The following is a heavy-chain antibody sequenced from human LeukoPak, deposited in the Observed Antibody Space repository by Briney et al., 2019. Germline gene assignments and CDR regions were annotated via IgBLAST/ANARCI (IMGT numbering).Heavy chain of an antibody. CDR2: MNPNSGNT. D-gene: IGHD1/OR15-1a*01. Sequence: ASVTVSCKASGYTFTSYDINWVRQAPGQGLEWMGWMNPNSGNTGYAQKFQGRVTMTRNTSISTAYMELSSLRSEDTAVYYCARGTGTTMGIYWYWGQGTLVTVSS. CDR3: ARGTGTTMGIYWY. J-gene: IGHJ4*02. CDR1: GYTFTSYD. V-gene: IGHV1-8*01.